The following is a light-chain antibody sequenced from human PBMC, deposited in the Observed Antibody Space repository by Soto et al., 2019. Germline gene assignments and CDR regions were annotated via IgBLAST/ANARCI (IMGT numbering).Light chain of an antibody. Sequence: QSALTQPASVSGSPGQSITISCTGTTSDVGGYNYVSWYQQHPGKAPKLMIFEVNKRPSGVPPRFSGSKSANTASLTISGLQAADEADYYCNSYAGGLVLFGGWTKVTVL. J-gene: IGLJ2*01. CDR1: TSDVGGYNY. CDR2: EVN. V-gene: IGLV2-14*01. CDR3: NSYAGGLVL.